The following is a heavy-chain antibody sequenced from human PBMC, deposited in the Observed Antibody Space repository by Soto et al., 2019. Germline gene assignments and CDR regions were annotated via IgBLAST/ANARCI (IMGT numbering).Heavy chain of an antibody. V-gene: IGHV4-30-4*01. CDR2: IYYSGST. J-gene: IGHJ4*02. Sequence: SETLSLTCTVSGGSISSGDYYWSWIRQPPGKGLEWIGYIYYSGSTYYNPSLKSRVTISVDTSRNQFSLKLSSVTAADTAVYYCARLGSSGYYYFDYWGQGTLVTVSS. D-gene: IGHD3-22*01. CDR3: ARLGSSGYYYFDY. CDR1: GGSISSGDYY.